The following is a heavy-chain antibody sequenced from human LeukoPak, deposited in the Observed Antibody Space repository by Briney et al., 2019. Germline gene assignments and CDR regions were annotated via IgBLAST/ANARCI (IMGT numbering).Heavy chain of an antibody. CDR1: GGSFSGYY. CDR2: INHSGST. Sequence: SETLSLTCAVYGGSFSGYYWSWIRQPPGKGLEWVGEINHSGSTNYNPSLKSRVTISVDTSKNQFSLKLSSVTAADTAVYYCARAPGYSSGWYGARGTSRYFDYWGQGTLVTVSS. V-gene: IGHV4-34*01. CDR3: ARAPGYSSGWYGARGTSRYFDY. J-gene: IGHJ4*02. D-gene: IGHD6-19*01.